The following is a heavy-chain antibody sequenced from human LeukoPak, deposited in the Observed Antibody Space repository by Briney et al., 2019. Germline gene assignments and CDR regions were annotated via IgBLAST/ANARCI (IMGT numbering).Heavy chain of an antibody. J-gene: IGHJ4*02. CDR1: GGSISRYY. CDR2: IYYSGST. Sequence: SETLSLTCTVSGGSISRYYWSWIRQPPGKGLEWIGYIYYSGSTNYNPSLKSRVTISVDTSKNQFSLKLSSVTAGDTAVYYCARGYYGIDYWGQGTLVTVSS. CDR3: ARGYYGIDY. V-gene: IGHV4-59*01. D-gene: IGHD4-17*01.